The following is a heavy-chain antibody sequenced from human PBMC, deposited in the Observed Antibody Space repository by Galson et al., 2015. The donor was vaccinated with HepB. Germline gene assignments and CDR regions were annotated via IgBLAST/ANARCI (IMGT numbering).Heavy chain of an antibody. CDR1: GFDFSAYA. CDR2: ISKDGVQT. CDR3: ATVGWVLNPCFDV. J-gene: IGHJ3*01. D-gene: IGHD1-26*01. V-gene: IGHV3-30-3*02. Sequence: SLRLSCATSGFDFSAYAMHWVRQTPGKGLEFVAKISKDGVQTFYGGFVKGRFSISRDNSKDTMYLQMNSLKSEDTAIYYCATVGWVLNPCFDVWSRGTLV.